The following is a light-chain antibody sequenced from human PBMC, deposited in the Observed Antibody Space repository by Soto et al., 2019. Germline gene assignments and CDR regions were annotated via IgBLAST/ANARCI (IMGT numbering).Light chain of an antibody. CDR1: QSVSSY. V-gene: IGKV3-11*01. CDR2: DAS. Sequence: EIVLTQSPATLSLSPGERATLSCRASQSVSSYLAWYQQKPGQAPRLLIYDASNRATGIPARFSGSGSGTDFTLTISSLEPEDFALYYCQPRSNWPPGLTFGGGTKVEIK. J-gene: IGKJ4*01. CDR3: QPRSNWPPGLT.